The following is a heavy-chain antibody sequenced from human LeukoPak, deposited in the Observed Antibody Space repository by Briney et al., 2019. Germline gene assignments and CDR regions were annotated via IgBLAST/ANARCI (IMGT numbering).Heavy chain of an antibody. CDR3: ARMTTGHDY. J-gene: IGHJ4*02. CDR1: GMSFTSYY. D-gene: IGHD4-17*01. CDR2: VNHSGYT. V-gene: IGHV4-34*01. Sequence: PSETLSLTCGVSGMSFTSYYWSWIRQTPGKGLEWIGEVNHSGYTNMNPSLKSRVTISVDTSKNQFSLMMTSVTAADTAVYFCARMTTGHDYWGQGILVTSPQ.